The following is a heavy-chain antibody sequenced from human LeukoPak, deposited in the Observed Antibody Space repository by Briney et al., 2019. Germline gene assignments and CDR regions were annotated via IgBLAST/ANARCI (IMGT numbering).Heavy chain of an antibody. CDR3: ARDRLYSSPLYYYYYGMDV. V-gene: IGHV3-48*03. J-gene: IGHJ6*04. D-gene: IGHD2-15*01. CDR2: ISSSGSTI. Sequence: PGGSLRPSCAASGFTFSSYEMNWVRQAPGKGLEWVSYISSSGSTIYYADSVKGRFTISRDNAKNSLYLQMNSLRAEDTAVYYCARDRLYSSPLYYYYYGMDVWGKGTTVTVSS. CDR1: GFTFSSYE.